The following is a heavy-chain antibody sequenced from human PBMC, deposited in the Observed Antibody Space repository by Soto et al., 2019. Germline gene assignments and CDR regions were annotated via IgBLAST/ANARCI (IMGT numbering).Heavy chain of an antibody. CDR1: GYSFTSYW. V-gene: IGHV5-10-1*01. CDR3: ASSSGNYGIYYYYGMDV. D-gene: IGHD4-4*01. Sequence: PGESLKISCKGSGYSFTSYWISWVGQMPGKGLEWMGRIDPSDSYTNYSPSFQGHVTISADKSISTAYLQWSSLKASDTAMYYCASSSGNYGIYYYYGMDVWGQGTTVTVYS. J-gene: IGHJ6*02. CDR2: IDPSDSYT.